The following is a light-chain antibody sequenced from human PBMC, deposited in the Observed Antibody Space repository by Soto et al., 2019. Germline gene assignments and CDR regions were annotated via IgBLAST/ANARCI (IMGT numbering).Light chain of an antibody. CDR3: GSYTSTNTYV. CDR2: EVT. V-gene: IGLV2-14*01. CDR1: SSDIDDSNF. Sequence: QSVLTQPASVSGSPGQSVTISCTGTSSDIDDSNFVSWYQQYPGKAPRLLIYEVTNRPSGISGRFSGSKSGNTASLTISGLEVDDEADYFCGSYTSTNTYVFGMGTKLTVL. J-gene: IGLJ1*01.